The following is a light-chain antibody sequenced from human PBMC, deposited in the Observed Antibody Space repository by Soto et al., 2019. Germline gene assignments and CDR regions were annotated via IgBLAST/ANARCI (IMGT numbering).Light chain of an antibody. CDR2: DAS. CDR1: QSISIW. Sequence: DIQMTQSPSTLSASAGDRVTITCRASQSISIWLAWYQQKPGKAPKLLINDASSLESGVPSRFTGSGSGTEFTLTLSNLQPDDFATYYCQQFHSFPITFSQGTRLEIK. J-gene: IGKJ5*01. CDR3: QQFHSFPIT. V-gene: IGKV1-5*01.